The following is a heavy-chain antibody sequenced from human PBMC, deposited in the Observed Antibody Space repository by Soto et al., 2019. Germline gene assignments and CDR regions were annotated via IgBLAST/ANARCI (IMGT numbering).Heavy chain of an antibody. J-gene: IGHJ6*02. CDR2: ISPYTGNT. Sequence: QVQLVQSGDEVKKPGASVKVSCKASGYIFVNYGIAWVRQAPGQGLEWLGWISPYTGNTHYASKVKGSLTLTTDTSTSTAWMDRGSLTSDDTAVYYCGMVDNYVTPTPQDVWGQGTTVTVSS. CDR3: GMVDNYVTPTPQDV. CDR1: GYIFVNYG. D-gene: IGHD3-16*01. V-gene: IGHV1-18*01.